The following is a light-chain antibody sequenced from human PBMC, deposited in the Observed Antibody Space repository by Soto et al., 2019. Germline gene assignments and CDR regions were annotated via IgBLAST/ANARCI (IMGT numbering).Light chain of an antibody. J-gene: IGKJ1*01. CDR2: KAS. V-gene: IGKV1-5*03. CDR1: QTVSSW. CDR3: QHYDSYSET. Sequence: DIQMTQSPSTLSGSVGDTVTITCRASQTVSSWLAWYQQKPGKAPKLLIYKASTLTSGVPSRFSGSGSGTKFTLTIGSLQPDDFATYYCQHYDSYSETFGPGTKVEIK.